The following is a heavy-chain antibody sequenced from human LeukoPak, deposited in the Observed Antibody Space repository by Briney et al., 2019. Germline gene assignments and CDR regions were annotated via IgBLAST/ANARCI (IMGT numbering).Heavy chain of an antibody. CDR1: GFTFSHAW. J-gene: IGHJ4*02. Sequence: GGSLRLSCAASGFTFSHAWMSWVRQAPGKGLEWVGRIQSTTDGGTTEYGAPVKGRFTISRDDSKNTLYLQMNSLKTEDTAVYYCAKDLAGSGSYSFDYWGQGTLVTVSS. CDR3: AKDLAGSGSYSFDY. D-gene: IGHD1-26*01. V-gene: IGHV3-15*01. CDR2: IQSTTDGGTT.